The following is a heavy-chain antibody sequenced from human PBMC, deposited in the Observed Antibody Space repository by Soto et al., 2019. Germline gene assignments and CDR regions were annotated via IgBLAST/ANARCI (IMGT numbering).Heavy chain of an antibody. V-gene: IGHV4-31*03. CDR2: ISHSGST. CDR1: GGTISSAAYY. D-gene: IGHD5-18*01. Sequence: TLSLTCTVSGGTISSAAYYWSCIPQHPGKGLEWLGYISHSGSTYYTPSLKSRVIISADTSKNQFSVNLTSVTAADTAVYYCAREYTYGSNFFDCWGQGALVTVSS. J-gene: IGHJ4*02. CDR3: AREYTYGSNFFDC.